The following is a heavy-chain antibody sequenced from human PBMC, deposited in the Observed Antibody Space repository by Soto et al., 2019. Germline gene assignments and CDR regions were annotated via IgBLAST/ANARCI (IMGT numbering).Heavy chain of an antibody. V-gene: IGHV3-23*01. D-gene: IGHD3-9*01. CDR1: GFTFSSYA. CDR2: ISGSGGST. Sequence: GGSLRLSCAASGFTFSSYAMSWVRQAPWKGLEWVSAISGSGGSTYYADSVKGRFTISRDNSKNTLYLQMNSLRAEDTAVYYCAKLSLYYDILTGPTFWGQGTLVTVSS. J-gene: IGHJ4*02. CDR3: AKLSLYYDILTGPTF.